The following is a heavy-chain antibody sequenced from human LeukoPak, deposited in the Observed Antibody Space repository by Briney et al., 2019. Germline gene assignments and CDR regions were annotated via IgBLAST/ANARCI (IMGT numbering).Heavy chain of an antibody. V-gene: IGHV3-23*01. CDR2: ISVSGGST. CDR1: RFTFSSYG. D-gene: IGHD3-22*01. J-gene: IGHJ4*02. Sequence: GGSLRLSCAASRFTFSSYGMSWVRQAPGKGLEWVSAISVSGGSTYYADSVKGRFTISRDNSKNTLYLQMNSLRAEDTAVYYCAKGRRKAYDSSGYYFWGQGTLVTVSS. CDR3: AKGRRKAYDSSGYYF.